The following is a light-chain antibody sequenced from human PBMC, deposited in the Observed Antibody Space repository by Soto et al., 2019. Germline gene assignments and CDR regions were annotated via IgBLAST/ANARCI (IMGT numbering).Light chain of an antibody. J-gene: IGKJ4*01. Sequence: EIVLTQSPGTLSLSPGERATLSCRASQSVSSSYLACYQQKPGQAPRLLIYGASIRANGIPDMFSGSGSGTDFTLTISRMEPEDFAVYYCQQYGRSPRTFGGGTKVEIK. V-gene: IGKV3-20*01. CDR1: QSVSSSY. CDR3: QQYGRSPRT. CDR2: GAS.